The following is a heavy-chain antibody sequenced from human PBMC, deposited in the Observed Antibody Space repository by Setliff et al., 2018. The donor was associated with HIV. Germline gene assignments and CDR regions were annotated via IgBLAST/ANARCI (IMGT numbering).Heavy chain of an antibody. V-gene: IGHV4-4*09. CDR2: IYTSGST. CDR1: GDSISSYY. Sequence: SETLSLTCTVSGDSISSYYWSWIRQPPGKGLEWIGYIYTSGSTNYNPSLKSRVTISVDTSKNQFSLRLSSVIAADTAVYYCARGSPGSSIGWYVGYWGQGTLVTVSS. J-gene: IGHJ4*02. D-gene: IGHD6-19*01. CDR3: ARGSPGSSIGWYVGY.